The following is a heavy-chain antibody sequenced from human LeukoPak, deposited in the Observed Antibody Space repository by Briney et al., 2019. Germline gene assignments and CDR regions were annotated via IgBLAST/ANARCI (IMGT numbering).Heavy chain of an antibody. CDR3: TTDSYCSNTTCYASSNYYYGLDA. Sequence: GGSLRLSCAASGFTFSNAWMTWVRQAPGKGLEWVGRIYRNADCGTTDYAAPVKGRFTISRDDSKNTLYLQMNSLKTEDTAVYYCTTDSYCSNTTCYASSNYYYGLDAWGQGTSVTVSS. D-gene: IGHD2-2*01. CDR1: GFTFSNAW. V-gene: IGHV3-15*05. J-gene: IGHJ6*02. CDR2: IYRNADCGTT.